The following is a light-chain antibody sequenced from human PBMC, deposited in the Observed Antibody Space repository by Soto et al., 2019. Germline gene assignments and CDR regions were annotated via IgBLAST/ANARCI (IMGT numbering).Light chain of an antibody. Sequence: QSALTQPASVSGSPGQSITISCTGTSSDVGGYNYVSWYQKHPGKAPKLMIYDVSNRPSGVSNRFSGSKSGNTASLTISGLQAEDEADYYCSAYTSISTLVVCGGGNKLTVL. CDR1: SSDVGGYNY. CDR3: SAYTSISTLVV. CDR2: DVS. J-gene: IGLJ2*01. V-gene: IGLV2-14*01.